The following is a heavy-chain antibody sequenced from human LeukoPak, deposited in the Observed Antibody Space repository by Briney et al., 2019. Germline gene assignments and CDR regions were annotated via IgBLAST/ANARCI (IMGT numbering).Heavy chain of an antibody. CDR1: GFTFSSNG. Sequence: GGSLRLSCAASGFTFSSNGMHWVRQAPGKGLEWVAFIRYDGSNKYYADSVKGRFTISRDNSKNTLYLQMNSLRAEDTAVYYCAKSGPPHYYYYYYYMDVWGKGTTVTVSS. D-gene: IGHD2-8*02. J-gene: IGHJ6*03. V-gene: IGHV3-30*02. CDR3: AKSGPPHYYYYYYYMDV. CDR2: IRYDGSNK.